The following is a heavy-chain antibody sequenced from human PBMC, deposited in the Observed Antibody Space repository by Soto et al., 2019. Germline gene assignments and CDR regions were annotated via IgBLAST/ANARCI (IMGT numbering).Heavy chain of an antibody. D-gene: IGHD3-3*01. Sequence: QVQLVQSGAEVKKPGASVKVSCKASGYSFTKYSIHWVRQAPGQSLEWRGWINAGNGNTKYSQNFQDRVSITRDTSAGTVSLEVRSLRSEDTAVFYCVRGIDNAFSSPYYNDFDQWGQGTLVSV. CDR2: INAGNGNT. V-gene: IGHV1-3*01. CDR3: VRGIDNAFSSPYYNDFDQ. J-gene: IGHJ4*02. CDR1: GYSFTKYS.